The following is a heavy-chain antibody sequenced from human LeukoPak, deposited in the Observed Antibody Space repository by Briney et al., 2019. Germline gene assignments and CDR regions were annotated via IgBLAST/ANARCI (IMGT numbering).Heavy chain of an antibody. V-gene: IGHV1-2*02. D-gene: IGHD5-18*01. CDR2: IYPNSDNI. CDR1: GYTFTGCF. Sequence: PPASVSVSCKASGYTFTGCFIHYVRQAPGQGLEWMGWIYPNSDNIMHSETFKDRVTITRDTSTNTAYMELSWLRSDDTAVYYCARSAYNYGYVYFDHWGQGTLVIVSS. CDR3: ARSAYNYGYVYFDH. J-gene: IGHJ4*02.